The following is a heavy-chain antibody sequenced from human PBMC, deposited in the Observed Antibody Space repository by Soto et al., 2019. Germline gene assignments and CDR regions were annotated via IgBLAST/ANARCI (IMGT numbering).Heavy chain of an antibody. CDR1: GYTFTSYG. J-gene: IGHJ4*02. D-gene: IGHD3-22*01. CDR3: ARASVYYDSSAYPGY. CDR2: ISAYNGNT. V-gene: IGHV1-18*01. Sequence: ASVKVSCKASGYTFTSYGISWVRQAPGQGLERMGWISAYNGNTNYAQKLQGRVTMTTDTSTSTAYMELRSLRSDDTAVYYCARASVYYDSSAYPGYWGQGTLVTVSS.